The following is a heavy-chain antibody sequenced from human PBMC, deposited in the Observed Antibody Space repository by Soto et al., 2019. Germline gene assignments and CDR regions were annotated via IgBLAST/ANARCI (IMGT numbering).Heavy chain of an antibody. J-gene: IGHJ4*02. V-gene: IGHV3-23*01. D-gene: IGHD1-26*01. Sequence: EVQLLESGGGLVQPGGSLRLSCAASGFTFSPYAMSWVRQAPGKGLEWVSSISGSGGITYYADSVKGRFTISRDNSKNTLYLQMNSRRAEDTAVYYCARDWRVGATYSDYWGQGTLVTVSS. CDR1: GFTFSPYA. CDR3: ARDWRVGATYSDY. CDR2: ISGSGGIT.